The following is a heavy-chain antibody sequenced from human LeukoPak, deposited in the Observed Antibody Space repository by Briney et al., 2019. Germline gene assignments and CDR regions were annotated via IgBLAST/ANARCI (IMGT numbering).Heavy chain of an antibody. CDR3: AKDQHSSGWYGFDY. J-gene: IGHJ4*02. Sequence: GGSLRLSCAASGFTFSSYAMSWVRQAPGKGLEWVSAISGSGGSTYYADSVKGRCTISRDNSKNTLYLQMNSLRAEDTAVYYCAKDQHSSGWYGFDYWGQGTLVTVSS. V-gene: IGHV3-23*01. D-gene: IGHD6-19*01. CDR1: GFTFSSYA. CDR2: ISGSGGST.